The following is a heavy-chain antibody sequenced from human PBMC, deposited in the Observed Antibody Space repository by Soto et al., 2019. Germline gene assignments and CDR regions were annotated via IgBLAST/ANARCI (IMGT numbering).Heavy chain of an antibody. CDR2: ISGSGGQT. CDR3: AKGREYSTSWYGDWFDR. J-gene: IGHJ5*02. Sequence: GGSLRLSCVASGFTFSSYAMSWVRQAPGKGLEWVSVISGSGGQTYYADSAKGRFTISRDNSKNTLYLQMYSLRAEDTAVYSCAKGREYSTSWYGDWFDRWGQGSLVTVSS. V-gene: IGHV3-23*01. D-gene: IGHD2-2*01. CDR1: GFTFSSYA.